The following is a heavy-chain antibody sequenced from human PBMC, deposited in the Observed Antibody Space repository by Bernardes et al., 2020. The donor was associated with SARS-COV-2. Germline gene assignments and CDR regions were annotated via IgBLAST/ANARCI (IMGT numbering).Heavy chain of an antibody. CDR2: ISGSGGST. J-gene: IGHJ4*02. D-gene: IGHD3-22*01. V-gene: IGHV3-23*01. CDR1: GFTFSSYA. CDR3: AKDGVNDYYDSSGYYSGGADY. Sequence: GSLRLSCAASGFTFSSYAMSWVRQAPGKGLEWVSAISGSGGSTYSADSVKGRFTISRDNSKNTLYLQMNSLRAEDTAVYYCAKDGVNDYYDSSGYYSGGADYWGQGTLVTVSS.